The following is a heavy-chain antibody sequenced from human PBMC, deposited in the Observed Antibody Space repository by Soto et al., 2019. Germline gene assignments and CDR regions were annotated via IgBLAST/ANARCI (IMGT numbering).Heavy chain of an antibody. J-gene: IGHJ4*02. CDR2: IYYSGST. V-gene: IGHV4-39*01. Sequence: PSETLSLTCTVSGGSISSSSYYWGWIRQPPGKGLEWIGSIYYSGSTYYNPSLKSRVTISVDTSKNQFSLKLSSVTAADTAVYYCARASYDSSTYSFDYWGKGPLVTVSS. CDR3: ARASYDSSTYSFDY. CDR1: GGSISSSSYY. D-gene: IGHD3-22*01.